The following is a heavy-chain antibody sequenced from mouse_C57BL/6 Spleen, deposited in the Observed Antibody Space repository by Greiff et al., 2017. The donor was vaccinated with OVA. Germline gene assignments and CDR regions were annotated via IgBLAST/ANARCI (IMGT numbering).Heavy chain of an antibody. CDR1: GFTFSSYA. Sequence: EVQLMESGGGLVKPGGSLKLSCAASGFTFSSYAMSWVRQTPEKRLEWVATISDGGSYTYYPANVKGRFTISRDNAKNTLYLQMSHRKAEDTAMYYGSRGKDDSGGDFDFWGTGTTVTVSS. V-gene: IGHV5-4*01. J-gene: IGHJ1*03. CDR2: ISDGGSYT. D-gene: IGHD1-3*01. CDR3: SRGKDDSGGDFDF.